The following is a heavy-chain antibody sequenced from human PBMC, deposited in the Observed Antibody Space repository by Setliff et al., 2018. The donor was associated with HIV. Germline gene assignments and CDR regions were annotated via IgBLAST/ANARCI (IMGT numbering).Heavy chain of an antibody. D-gene: IGHD3-10*01. CDR3: ATSPAGEILGSRPFYFDY. Sequence: PSETLSLTCTVSGDSINSGNYYWSWIRQHPGKGLEWIGYIYYSGSTSYSPSLKSRVTISEDTSKNQFALKRRSVTAADTAVYYCATSPAGEILGSRPFYFDYWGQGTLVTVSS. CDR1: GDSINSGNYY. CDR2: IYYSGST. J-gene: IGHJ4*02. V-gene: IGHV4-31*03.